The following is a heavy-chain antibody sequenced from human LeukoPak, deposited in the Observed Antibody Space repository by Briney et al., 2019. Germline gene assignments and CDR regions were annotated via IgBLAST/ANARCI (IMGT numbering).Heavy chain of an antibody. CDR3: ARLYYGSGSYYPLDY. J-gene: IGHJ4*02. Sequence: PSETLSLTCTVSGGSISSSSYYWGWIRQPPGKGLEWIGSIYYSGSTYYNPSLKSRVTISVDTSKNQFSLKLSSVTAADTAVYYCARLYYGSGSYYPLDYWGQGTLVTVSS. CDR2: IYYSGST. D-gene: IGHD3-10*01. V-gene: IGHV4-39*01. CDR1: GGSISSSSYY.